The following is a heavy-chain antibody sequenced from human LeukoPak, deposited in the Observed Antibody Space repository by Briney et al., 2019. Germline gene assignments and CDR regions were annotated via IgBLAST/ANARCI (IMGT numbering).Heavy chain of an antibody. V-gene: IGHV1-18*01. J-gene: IGHJ5*02. Sequence: ASVKVSCKASGYTFTSYGISWVRQAPGQGLEWMGWISAYNGNTNYAQKPQGRVTMTTDTSTSTAYMELRSLRSDDTAVYYCARDGGYCTNGVCFHNWFDPWGQGTLVTVSS. CDR2: ISAYNGNT. D-gene: IGHD2-8*01. CDR3: ARDGGYCTNGVCFHNWFDP. CDR1: GYTFTSYG.